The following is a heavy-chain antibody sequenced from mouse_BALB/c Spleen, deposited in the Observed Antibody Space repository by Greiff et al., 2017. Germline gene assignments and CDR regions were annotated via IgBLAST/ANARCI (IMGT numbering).Heavy chain of an antibody. J-gene: IGHJ3*01. V-gene: IGHV1-7*01. CDR1: GYTFTSYW. Sequence: QVQLQQSGAELAKPGASVKMSCKASGYTFTSYWMHWVKQRPGQGLEWIGYINPSTGYTEYNQKFKDKATLTADKSSSTAYMQLSSLTSEDSAVYDCARNYGSRPPCAYWGQGTLVAVSA. D-gene: IGHD1-1*01. CDR2: INPSTGYT. CDR3: ARNYGSRPPCAY.